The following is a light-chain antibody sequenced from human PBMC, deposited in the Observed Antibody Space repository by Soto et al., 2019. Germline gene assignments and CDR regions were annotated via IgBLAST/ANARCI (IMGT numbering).Light chain of an antibody. Sequence: DIQMTQSPSSLSASIGDRVTITCKASQSIDHWLAWYQQKPGKAPKLLIFRASTLTTGVPSRFSGSGFGTQFTLTISSLQPDDFATYYCQQYNRYSEYTFGQGTKLEIK. CDR2: RAS. V-gene: IGKV1-5*03. CDR1: QSIDHW. J-gene: IGKJ2*01. CDR3: QQYNRYSEYT.